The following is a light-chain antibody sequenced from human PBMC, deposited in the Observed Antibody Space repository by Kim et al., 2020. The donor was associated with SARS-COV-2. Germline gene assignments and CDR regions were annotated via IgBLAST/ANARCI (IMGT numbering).Light chain of an antibody. J-gene: IGKJ2*01. V-gene: IGKV3-11*01. CDR1: QSYVNY. CDR2: AAS. CDR3: HQRRDWPNT. Sequence: SMAPGDRAPHSCKASQSYVNYLAWYQQKPGQAPRLLIYAASNRATGIPARFSGSGSGTDFTLTISSLEPEDFVLYYCHQRRDWPNTFGQGTNLEI.